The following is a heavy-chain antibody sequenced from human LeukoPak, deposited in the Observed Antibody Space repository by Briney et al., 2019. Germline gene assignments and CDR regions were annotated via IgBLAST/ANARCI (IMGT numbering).Heavy chain of an antibody. J-gene: IGHJ4*02. CDR3: ARAGPTSRPFDY. CDR2: IYYSGTT. CDR1: GGSISNYY. D-gene: IGHD2-8*02. V-gene: IGHV4-59*12. Sequence: KPSETLSLTCSVSGGSISNYYWSWVRQPPGKALEWVGYIYYSGTTNYNPSLKSRVTMSVDKSKNQFSLKLSSVTAADTAVYYCARAGPTSRPFDYWGQGTLVTVSS.